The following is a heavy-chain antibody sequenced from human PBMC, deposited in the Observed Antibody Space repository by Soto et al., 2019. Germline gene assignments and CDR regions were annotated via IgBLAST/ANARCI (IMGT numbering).Heavy chain of an antibody. CDR1: GFTFSSYA. CDR2: ISGSGGST. J-gene: IGHJ4*02. D-gene: IGHD6-19*01. Sequence: EVQLLESGGGLVQPGGSLRLSCAASGFTFSSYAMSWVRQAPGKGLEWVSAISGSGGSTYYADSVKGRFTISRDNSESSLYLQMNSLRAEDTAVYYCAEGGSGWLYFDYWGQGTLVTVSS. CDR3: AEGGSGWLYFDY. V-gene: IGHV3-23*01.